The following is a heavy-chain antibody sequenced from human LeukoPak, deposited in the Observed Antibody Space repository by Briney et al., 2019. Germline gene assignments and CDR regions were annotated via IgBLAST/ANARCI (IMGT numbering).Heavy chain of an antibody. J-gene: IGHJ4*02. CDR1: GFTFSSYW. V-gene: IGHV3-74*01. D-gene: IGHD4-23*01. CDR3: ARALGWDTVVTGTELDY. CDR2: INSDGSST. Sequence: GGSLRLSCAASGFTFSSYWMHWVRQAPGKGLVWVSRINSDGSSTSYADSVKGRFTISRDNAKNTLYLQMNSLRAEDTAVHYCARALGWDTVVTGTELDYWGQGTLVTVSS.